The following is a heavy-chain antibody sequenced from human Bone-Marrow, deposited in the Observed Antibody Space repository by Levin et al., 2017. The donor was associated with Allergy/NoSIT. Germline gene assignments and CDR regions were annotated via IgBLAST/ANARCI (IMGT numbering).Heavy chain of an antibody. J-gene: IGHJ5*02. CDR3: ARHHYSSSWGRGRNWFDP. CDR1: GASISSDIYY. CDR2: IFHSGNT. D-gene: IGHD6-13*01. V-gene: IGHV4-39*01. Sequence: SETLSLTCTVSGASISSDIYYWGWIRQPPGRGLEWIGSIFHSGNTYYNPSLESRVTISVDTSKNQFSLQLSSVTAADTAVFYCARHHYSSSWGRGRNWFDPWGQGTLVIVSS.